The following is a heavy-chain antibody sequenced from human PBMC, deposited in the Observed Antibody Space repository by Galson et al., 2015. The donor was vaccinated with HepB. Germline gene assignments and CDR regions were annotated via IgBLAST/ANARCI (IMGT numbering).Heavy chain of an antibody. CDR1: GFTFSNNG. Sequence: SLRLSCAVSGFTFSNNGMSWVRQAPGKGLEWVANIKQDGSEKYYVDSAKGRFTISRDNAKNSLSLQMDSLRVEDTAVYYCACCGRRDYWGQGTLVPGSS. D-gene: IGHD2-15*01. J-gene: IGHJ4*02. V-gene: IGHV3-7*01. CDR3: ACCGRRDY. CDR2: IKQDGSEK.